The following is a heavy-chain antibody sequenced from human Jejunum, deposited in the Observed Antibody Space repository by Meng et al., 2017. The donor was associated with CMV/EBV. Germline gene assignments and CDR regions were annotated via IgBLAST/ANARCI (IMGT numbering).Heavy chain of an antibody. J-gene: IGHJ4*02. CDR1: GGYLIGTNW. CDR2: IFHSGAT. Sequence: TLSLTCGVSGGYLIGTNWWNWVRQPPGGGLEWIGEIFHSGATNYNPSLKSRVTISIDNSKNQFSLKLTSMTAADTAVYFCGDPPAGYWGQGILVTVSS. V-gene: IGHV4/OR15-8*02. CDR3: GDPPAGY.